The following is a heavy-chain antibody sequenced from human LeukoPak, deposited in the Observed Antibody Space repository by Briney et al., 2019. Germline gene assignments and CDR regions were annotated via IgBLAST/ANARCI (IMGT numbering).Heavy chain of an antibody. CDR1: GYSFTSYW. V-gene: IGHV5-51*01. J-gene: IGHJ3*02. Sequence: GESLKISCKGSGYSFTSYWIGWVRQMPGKGLEWMGIIYPGDSDTRYSPSFQGQVTISADKSISTAYLQWSSLKASDTAMYYCARIYSYYGILTSGAFDIWGQGTMVTVSS. CDR2: IYPGDSDT. CDR3: ARIYSYYGILTSGAFDI. D-gene: IGHD3-9*01.